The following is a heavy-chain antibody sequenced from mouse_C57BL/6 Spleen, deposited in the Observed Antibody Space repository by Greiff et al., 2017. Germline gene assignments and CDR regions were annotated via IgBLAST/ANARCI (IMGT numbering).Heavy chain of an antibody. J-gene: IGHJ2*01. CDR1: GYSITSGYY. V-gene: IGHV3-6*01. CDR3: ARVEELDDPSYFDY. CDR2: ISYDGSN. Sequence: EVQLVESGPGLVKPSPSLSLTCTVTGYSITSGYYWYWIRQFPGNNLEWGGYISYDGSNNYNASLKNQTSFTRDTSKNQVFMKLNTVTTEDTAAYYCARVEELDDPSYFDYWGQGTTLTVSS. D-gene: IGHD2-3*01.